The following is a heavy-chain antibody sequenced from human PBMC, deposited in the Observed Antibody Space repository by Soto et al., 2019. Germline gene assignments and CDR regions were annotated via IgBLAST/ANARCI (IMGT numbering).Heavy chain of an antibody. D-gene: IGHD2-2*01. CDR3: ARDAVLVFCSSTSCYADTRYYYYYYMDV. J-gene: IGHJ6*03. Sequence: GASVKVSCKASGYTFTSYYMHWVRQAPGQGLEWMGIINPSGGSTSYAQKFQGRVNKTRDTSTSTVYMELSSLRSEDTAVYYCARDAVLVFCSSTSCYADTRYYYYYYMDVWGKGTTVTVSS. V-gene: IGHV1-46*03. CDR1: GYTFTSYY. CDR2: INPSGGST.